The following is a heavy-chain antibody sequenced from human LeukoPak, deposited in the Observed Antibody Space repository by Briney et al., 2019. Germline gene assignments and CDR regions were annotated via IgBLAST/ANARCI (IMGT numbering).Heavy chain of an antibody. Sequence: GGSLRLSYAASGLTVSSNYMTWVRQAPGKGLEWVSNIYAGGDTHYADSVRGRFTISRDNSNNTLYLQMNSLRAEDTAVYYCARYTFRAVDIWGQGTMVTVSS. J-gene: IGHJ3*02. V-gene: IGHV3-53*01. CDR1: GLTVSSNY. CDR3: ARYTFRAVDI. CDR2: IYAGGDT. D-gene: IGHD3-16*01.